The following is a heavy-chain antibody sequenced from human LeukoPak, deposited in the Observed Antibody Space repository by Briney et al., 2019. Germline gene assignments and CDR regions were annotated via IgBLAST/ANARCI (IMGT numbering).Heavy chain of an antibody. J-gene: IGHJ4*02. CDR2: IYYSGST. CDR3: ARDTASSGFDY. D-gene: IGHD5-18*01. CDR1: GGSISSGGYY. Sequence: SQTLSLTCTVSGGSISSGGYYWSWIRQHPGKGLEWIGYIYYSGSTYYNPSLKSRVTISVDTSKNQLSLKLSSVTAADTAVYYCARDTASSGFDYWGQGTLVTVSS. V-gene: IGHV4-31*03.